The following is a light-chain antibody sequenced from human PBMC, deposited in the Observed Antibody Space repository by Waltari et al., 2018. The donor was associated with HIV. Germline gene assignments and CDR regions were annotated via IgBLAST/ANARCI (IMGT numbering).Light chain of an antibody. CDR2: RNG. CDR3: ATWDDNLGGRV. CDR1: SPNIGLNY. J-gene: IGLJ3*02. V-gene: IGLV1-47*01. Sequence: QSVLTQPPSASGTPGQRLTISCSGSSPNIGLNYVYWYQHFPGTAPKLLMYRNGQRPSGVPARFSGSKSGTSASLAISGLRAEDEADYYCATWDDNLGGRVFGGGTKLTVL.